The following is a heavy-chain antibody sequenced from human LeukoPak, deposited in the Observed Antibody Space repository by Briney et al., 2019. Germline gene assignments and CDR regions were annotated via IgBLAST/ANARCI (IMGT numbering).Heavy chain of an antibody. Sequence: GGSLRLSCAASGFAFNTYDIHWVRQAPGKGLEWVAVISYDGSNKYYADSVKGRFTISRDNSKNTLYLNMNSLRAEDTGVYYCAKEGTTVTTVAFDIWGQGTMVTVSA. CDR3: AKEGTTVTTVAFDI. CDR2: ISYDGSNK. V-gene: IGHV3-30*18. D-gene: IGHD4-11*01. J-gene: IGHJ3*02. CDR1: GFAFNTYD.